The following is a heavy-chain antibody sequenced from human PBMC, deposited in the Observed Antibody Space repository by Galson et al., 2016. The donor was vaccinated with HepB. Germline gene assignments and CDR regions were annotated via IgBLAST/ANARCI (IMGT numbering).Heavy chain of an antibody. J-gene: IGHJ6*03. CDR1: GGSISSGGYY. CDR2: TYYSGST. CDR3: ARITTLGYCSSTSCSYYMDV. D-gene: IGHD2-2*01. Sequence: TLSLTCTVSGGSISSGGYYWSWIRQHPGKGLEWIGYTYYSGSTYYNPSLKSRVTISVDTSKNQFSLKLSSVTAADTAVYYCARITTLGYCSSTSCSYYMDVWGKGTTVTVSS. V-gene: IGHV4-31*03.